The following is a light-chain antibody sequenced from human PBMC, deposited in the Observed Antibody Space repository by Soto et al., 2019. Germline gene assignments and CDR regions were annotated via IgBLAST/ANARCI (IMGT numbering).Light chain of an antibody. CDR3: QQSYSTPLT. Sequence: DIQMTQSPSSLSASVGDRVTITCRASQGISSYLNWYQQKPGKAPKLLIYAASSLQSGVPSRFSGSGSGTDFTLTISSLQPEDFATYYCQQSYSTPLTFGGGSMV. J-gene: IGKJ4*01. V-gene: IGKV1-39*01. CDR1: QGISSY. CDR2: AAS.